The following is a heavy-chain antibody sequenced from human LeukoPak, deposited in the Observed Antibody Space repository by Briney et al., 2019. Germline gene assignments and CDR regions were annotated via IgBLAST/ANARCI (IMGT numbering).Heavy chain of an antibody. CDR1: GGSITTTNF. CDR3: SRESGPFCPFGH. J-gene: IGHJ4*02. V-gene: IGHV4-4*02. CDR2: ISLAGRT. Sequence: SGTLSLTCGVSGGSITTTNFWSWVRQPPGGGLDWIGEISLAGRTRYNPSLESRVTISIDESKNHLYLNLASVTAADTAVYYCSRESGPFCPFGHWGQGTLVAVTS. D-gene: IGHD2-15*01.